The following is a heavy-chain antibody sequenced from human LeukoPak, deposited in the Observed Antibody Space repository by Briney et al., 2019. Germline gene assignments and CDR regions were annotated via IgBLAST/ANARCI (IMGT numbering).Heavy chain of an antibody. D-gene: IGHD2-2*01. J-gene: IGHJ4*02. CDR2: IYHRGST. Sequence: SETLSLTCAVSVGSISSGGYPWSWIRQPPGKGLEWIGYIYHRGSTYYNPSLKSRVTISVDRSKNQFSLKLSSVTAADTAVYYCARGEGYAFFDYWGQGTLVTVSS. CDR3: ARGEGYAFFDY. V-gene: IGHV4-30-2*01. CDR1: VGSISSGGYP.